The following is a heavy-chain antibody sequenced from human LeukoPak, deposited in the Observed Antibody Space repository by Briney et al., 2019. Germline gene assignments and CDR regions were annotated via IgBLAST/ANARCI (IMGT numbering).Heavy chain of an antibody. CDR1: GFTFSSHS. J-gene: IGHJ4*02. CDR2: ISSSSSTI. V-gene: IGHV3-48*04. CDR3: ARDRQRSYSGSYYEFDY. D-gene: IGHD1-26*01. Sequence: PGGSLRLSCAASGFTFSSHSMNWVRQAPGKGLEWVSYISSSSSTIYYADSVKGRFTISRDNAKNSLYLQMNSLRAEDTAVYYCARDRQRSYSGSYYEFDYWGQGTLVTVSS.